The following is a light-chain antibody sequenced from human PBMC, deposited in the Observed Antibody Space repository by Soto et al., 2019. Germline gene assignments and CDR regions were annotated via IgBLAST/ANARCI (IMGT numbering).Light chain of an antibody. Sequence: QSVLTQSSSASASLGSSVKLTCTLSSGHSSYIIAWHQQQPGKVPRYLMKLEGSGTYNKGSGVPDRFSGSSSGADRYLTISNFQFEDEADYYCETWDTNTRVFGGGTKLTVL. V-gene: IGLV4-60*02. CDR3: ETWDTNTRV. J-gene: IGLJ2*01. CDR2: LEGSGTY. CDR1: SGHSSYI.